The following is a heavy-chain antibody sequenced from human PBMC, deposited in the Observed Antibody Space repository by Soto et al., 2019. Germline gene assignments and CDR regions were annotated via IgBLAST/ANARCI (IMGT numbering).Heavy chain of an antibody. CDR1: GGTFSSYA. D-gene: IGHD3-3*01. CDR2: IIPIFGTA. Sequence: QVQLVQSGAEVKKPGSSVKVSRKASGGTFSSYAISWVRQAPGQGLEWMGGIIPIFGTANYAQKFQGRVTITADESTSTAYMELSSLRSEDTAVYYCARQKDFWSGYFNYYGMDVWGQGTTVTVSS. V-gene: IGHV1-69*01. J-gene: IGHJ6*02. CDR3: ARQKDFWSGYFNYYGMDV.